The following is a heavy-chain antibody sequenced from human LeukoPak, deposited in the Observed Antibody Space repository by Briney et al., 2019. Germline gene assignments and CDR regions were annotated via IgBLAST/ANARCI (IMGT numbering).Heavy chain of an antibody. D-gene: IGHD6-13*01. V-gene: IGHV3-74*01. Sequence: GGSLRLSCAASGYSLSSYCMHWVRQGLGKGLLWVSRINSDVSTTTYADSVKGRFTVSRDSAKNTLYLQITSRRAEDTAVYYCARGPFAYSSPAAALDIWGQGTMVTVSS. CDR3: ARGPFAYSSPAAALDI. CDR1: GYSLSSYC. J-gene: IGHJ3*02. CDR2: INSDVSTT.